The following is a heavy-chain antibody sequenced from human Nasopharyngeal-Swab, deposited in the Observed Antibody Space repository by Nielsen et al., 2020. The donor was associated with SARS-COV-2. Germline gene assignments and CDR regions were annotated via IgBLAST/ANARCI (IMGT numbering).Heavy chain of an antibody. CDR2: TEIGGTT. CDR1: GLTVSSTY. V-gene: IGHV3-53*01. CDR3: ARDLGGGYCTTTNCPGS. D-gene: IGHD2-2*01. Sequence: GAFLNISCAVSGLTVSSTYMSWVRPAPGKGLGWVSVTEIGGTTHYADSVKGRFSISRDSSTNTLYLQMNTVRAEDTAVYYCARDLGGGYCTTTNCPGSWGQGTLVTVSS. J-gene: IGHJ1*01.